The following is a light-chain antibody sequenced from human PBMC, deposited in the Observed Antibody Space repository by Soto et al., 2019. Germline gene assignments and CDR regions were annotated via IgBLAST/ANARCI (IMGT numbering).Light chain of an antibody. CDR3: QQHNSDPNT. Sequence: DIQMTQSPSTLSASVGDRVTITCRASQSISIWLAWYQQKPGKAPKLLIYDASSLEIGVPSRFSGSGSGTEFTLTISSLLPDDFATYYCQQHNSDPNTFGQGTKLEIK. CDR2: DAS. CDR1: QSISIW. J-gene: IGKJ2*01. V-gene: IGKV1-5*01.